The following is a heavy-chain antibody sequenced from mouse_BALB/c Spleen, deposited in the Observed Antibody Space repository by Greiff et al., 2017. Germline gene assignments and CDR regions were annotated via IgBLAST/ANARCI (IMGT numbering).Heavy chain of an antibody. Sequence: VQLQQSGAELVRSGASVKLSCTASGFNIKDYYMHWVKQRPEQGLEWIGWIDPENGDTEYAPKFQGKATMTADTSSNTAYLQLSSLTSEDTAVYYCNAYGYSYWGQGTLVTVSA. CDR2: IDPENGDT. CDR1: GFNIKDYY. CDR3: NAYGYSY. J-gene: IGHJ3*01. V-gene: IGHV14-4*02. D-gene: IGHD2-2*01.